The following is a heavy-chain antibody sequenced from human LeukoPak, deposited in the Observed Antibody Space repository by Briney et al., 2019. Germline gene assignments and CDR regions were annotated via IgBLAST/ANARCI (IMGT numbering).Heavy chain of an antibody. CDR1: GFTFDDYA. V-gene: IGHV3-9*01. CDR2: ISWNGGSM. J-gene: IGHJ4*02. Sequence: GGSLRLSCAASGFTFDDYAMHWVRQAPGKGLEWVSGISWNGGSMSYADAVKGRFTISRDNAKNSLYLQMNSLRAEDTALYYCVKGGRSSWYILFNWGQGTLVTVSS. CDR3: VKGGRSSWYILFN. D-gene: IGHD6-13*01.